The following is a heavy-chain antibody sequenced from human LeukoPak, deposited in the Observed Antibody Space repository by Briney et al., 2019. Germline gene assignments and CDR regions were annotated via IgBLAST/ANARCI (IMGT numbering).Heavy chain of an antibody. Sequence: SVKVSCKASGYTFTGYYMHWVRQAPGQGLEWMGRIIPILGIANYAQKFQGRVTITADKSTSTAYMELSSLRSEDTAVYYCARARQSYYDSSGYATSYYYYYYGMDVWGQGTTVTVSS. CDR1: GYTFTGYY. V-gene: IGHV1-69*04. D-gene: IGHD3-22*01. J-gene: IGHJ6*02. CDR3: ARARQSYYDSSGYATSYYYYYYGMDV. CDR2: IIPILGIA.